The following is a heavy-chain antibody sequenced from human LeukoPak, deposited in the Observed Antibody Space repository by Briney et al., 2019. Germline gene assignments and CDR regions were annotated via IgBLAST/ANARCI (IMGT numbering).Heavy chain of an antibody. CDR1: GYTFTTYD. CDR2: MNPNSGNT. CDR3: ARGVYCSSTSCYYTGVIAPRIRYNWFDP. V-gene: IGHV1-8*02. J-gene: IGHJ5*02. D-gene: IGHD2-2*01. Sequence: ASVKLSCKASGYTFTTYDINWVRQATGQRLEWMGWMNPNSGNTGYAQKLQGRVTMTRDTSITPATMELSRLRSDDRAVYYCARGVYCSSTSCYYTGVIAPRIRYNWFDPWGQGTLVTVSS.